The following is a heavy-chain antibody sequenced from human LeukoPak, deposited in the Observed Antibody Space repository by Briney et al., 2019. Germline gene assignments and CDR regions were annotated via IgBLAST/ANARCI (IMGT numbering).Heavy chain of an antibody. CDR1: GFTFSSYS. J-gene: IGHJ5*02. CDR3: SKDLTSDFGGDLDP. Sequence: PGGSLRLSCAASGFTFSSYSMNWVRQAPGKGLEWVSYISSSSSTIYYADSVKGRFTMSRDNAKNSLYLQTNSLRAEDTAVYYCSKDLTSDFGGDLDPWGQGTLVTVSS. V-gene: IGHV3-48*01. D-gene: IGHD3-10*01. CDR2: ISSSSSTI.